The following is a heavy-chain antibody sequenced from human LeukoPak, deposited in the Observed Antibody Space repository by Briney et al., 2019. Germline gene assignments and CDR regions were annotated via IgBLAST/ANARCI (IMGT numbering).Heavy chain of an antibody. J-gene: IGHJ4*02. V-gene: IGHV3-74*01. CDR3: ATTIAAAARY. Sequence: GGSLRLSCAASGFTFSSYWMHWVRQAPGKGLVWVSRIDSDGSTTTYADSVKGRFTISRDNAKNTLYLEMNSLRAEDTAVYYCATTIAAAARYWGQGTLVTVSS. D-gene: IGHD6-13*01. CDR2: IDSDGSTT. CDR1: GFTFSSYW.